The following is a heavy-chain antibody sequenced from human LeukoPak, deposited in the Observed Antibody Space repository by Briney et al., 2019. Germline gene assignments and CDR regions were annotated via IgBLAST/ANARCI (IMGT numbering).Heavy chain of an antibody. CDR3: ARVYGGNFFDY. Sequence: PGGSLRLSCAASGFTFSSYAMSWVRQAPGKGLEWIGSIYYSGSTYYNPSLKSRVTISVDTSKNQFSLKLSSVTAADTAVYYCARVYGGNFFDYWGQGTLVTVSS. CDR2: IYYSGST. J-gene: IGHJ4*02. D-gene: IGHD4-23*01. V-gene: IGHV4-39*07. CDR1: GFTFSSYA.